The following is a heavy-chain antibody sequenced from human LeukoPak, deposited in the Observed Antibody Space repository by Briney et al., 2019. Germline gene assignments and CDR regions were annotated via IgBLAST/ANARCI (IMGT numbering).Heavy chain of an antibody. CDR2: MNPNSGNT. CDR1: GYTFTSYD. J-gene: IGHJ6*03. V-gene: IGHV1-8*01. Sequence: ASVKVSCKASGYTFTSYDINWVRQATGQGLEWMGWMNPNSGNTGYAQKFQGRVTMTRNTSISTAHMELSSLRSEDTAVYYCARPAAAGKVYYYYYYMDVWGKGTTVTVSS. D-gene: IGHD6-13*01. CDR3: ARPAAAGKVYYYYYYMDV.